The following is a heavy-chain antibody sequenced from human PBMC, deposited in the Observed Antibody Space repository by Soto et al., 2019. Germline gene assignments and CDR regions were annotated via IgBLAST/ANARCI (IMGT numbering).Heavy chain of an antibody. D-gene: IGHD2-15*01. J-gene: IGHJ1*01. Sequence: TLSLTCTLSGGSVRAPDWWNWVRQSPDKGLEWIAEVHISGHSNYNPSLRSRVSVSIDSSKNQFYLNLNSVTAAGTAIYYCARVRQGCSANTCYFHPCGPGTQVTVST. V-gene: IGHV4-4*02. CDR1: GGSVRAPDW. CDR3: ARVRQGCSANTCYFHP. CDR2: VHISGHS.